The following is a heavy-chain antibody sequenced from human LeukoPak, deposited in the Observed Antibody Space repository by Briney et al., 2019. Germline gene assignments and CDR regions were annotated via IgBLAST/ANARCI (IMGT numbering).Heavy chain of an antibody. CDR1: GYSFTSYH. V-gene: IGHV1-46*01. Sequence: ASVKVSCKASGYSFTSYHMHWVRQAPGQGLEWMGVINPSGGSTNYAQKFQGRVTMTRDMSTSTVYMVLSSLRSEDTAVYYCAREAVTIFGLVRTQTTKGPHRFDPWGQGTLVTVSS. CDR3: AREAVTIFGLVRTQTTKGPHRFDP. D-gene: IGHD3-3*01. J-gene: IGHJ5*02. CDR2: INPSGGST.